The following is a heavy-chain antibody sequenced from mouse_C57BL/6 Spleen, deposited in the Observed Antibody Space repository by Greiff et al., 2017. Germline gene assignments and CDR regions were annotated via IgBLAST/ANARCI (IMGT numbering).Heavy chain of an antibody. D-gene: IGHD2-4*01. Sequence: EVHLVASGGGLVKPGGSLQLSCAASGFTFSDYGMHWVRQAPEKGLEWVAYISSGSSTISYAATVKGRFTISRDNAKNTLFLQMTSLRSEDTAMYYWATLYDYGGDYFDYWGQGTTRTVSS. CDR3: ATLYDYGGDYFDY. CDR1: GFTFSDYG. V-gene: IGHV5-17*01. CDR2: ISSGSSTI. J-gene: IGHJ2*01.